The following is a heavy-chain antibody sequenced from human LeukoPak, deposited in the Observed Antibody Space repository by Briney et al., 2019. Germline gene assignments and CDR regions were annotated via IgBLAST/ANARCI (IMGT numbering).Heavy chain of an antibody. CDR2: INHSGST. V-gene: IGHV4-34*01. CDR3: ARAGVRYSSGWYLSY. D-gene: IGHD6-19*01. Sequence: PSETLSLTCAVYGGSFSGYYWSWIRQPPGKGLEWIGEINHSGSTNYNPSLKSRVTISVDTSKNQFSLKLSSVTAADTAVYYCARAGVRYSSGWYLSYWGQGTLVTVSS. J-gene: IGHJ4*02. CDR1: GGSFSGYY.